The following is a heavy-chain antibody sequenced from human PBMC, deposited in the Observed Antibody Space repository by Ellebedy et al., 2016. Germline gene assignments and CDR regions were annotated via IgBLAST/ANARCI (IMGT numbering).Heavy chain of an antibody. CDR3: AREPPGGHSYVDY. J-gene: IGHJ4*02. CDR1: GFTFSSYA. D-gene: IGHD3-16*01. Sequence: GGSLRLXCAASGFTFSSYAMHWVRQAPGKGLEWVAVISYDGSNKYYADSVEGRFTISRDNSKNTLYLQMNSLSAEDTAVYHCAREPPGGHSYVDYWGQGTLVTVSS. V-gene: IGHV3-30-3*01. CDR2: ISYDGSNK.